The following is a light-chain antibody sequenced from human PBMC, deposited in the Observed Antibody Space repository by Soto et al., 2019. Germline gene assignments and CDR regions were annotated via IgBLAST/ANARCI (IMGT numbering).Light chain of an antibody. Sequence: IQMTQSPSTLSASLGDRVTITCRASQGISSYLAWYQQKPGKAPKLLIYAASTLQSGVPSRFSGSGSGTDFTLTISCLQSEDFATYYCQQYYSYPRTFGQGTKVDIK. V-gene: IGKV1-8*01. CDR1: QGISSY. CDR3: QQYYSYPRT. CDR2: AAS. J-gene: IGKJ1*01.